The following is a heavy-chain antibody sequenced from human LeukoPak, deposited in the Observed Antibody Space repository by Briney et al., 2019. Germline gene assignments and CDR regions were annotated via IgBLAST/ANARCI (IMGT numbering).Heavy chain of an antibody. D-gene: IGHD3-22*01. CDR2: INPNSGGT. CDR3: AKERITMIGEAFFDY. Sequence: GASVKVSCKASGYTFTGYYMHWVRQAPGQGLEWMGWINPNSGGTNYAQKFQGRVTMTRDTSISTAYMELSSLRSEDTAVYYCAKERITMIGEAFFDYWGQGTLVTVSS. J-gene: IGHJ4*02. CDR1: GYTFTGYY. V-gene: IGHV1-2*02.